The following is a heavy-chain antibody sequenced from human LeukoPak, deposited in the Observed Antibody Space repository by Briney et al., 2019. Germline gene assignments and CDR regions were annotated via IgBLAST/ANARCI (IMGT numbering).Heavy chain of an antibody. CDR3: AKDFGRTEAEYFFDY. CDR1: GFTFDDSA. J-gene: IGHJ4*02. CDR2: ISGDGGST. D-gene: IGHD6-13*01. V-gene: IGHV3-43*02. Sequence: GGSLRLSCVASGFTFDDSAMHWVRQDPGKGLEWVSFISGDGGSTYYADSVKGRFTISRDNSNNSLYLQMNSLRTEDTAFYYCAKDFGRTEAEYFFDYWGQGTLVTVSS.